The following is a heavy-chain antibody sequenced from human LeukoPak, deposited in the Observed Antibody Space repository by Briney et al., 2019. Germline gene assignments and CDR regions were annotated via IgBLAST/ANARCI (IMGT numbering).Heavy chain of an antibody. Sequence: GGSLRLSCAASGFTVSSEHMTWVRQAPGKGLEWVSIIYSGGSTYYADSVKGRFTISRDNSKNTLYLQMNSLRVEDTAVYYCARGGCSSSNCYGYYFDYWGQGTLVTVSS. J-gene: IGHJ4*02. CDR3: ARGGCSSSNCYGYYFDY. D-gene: IGHD2-2*01. CDR1: GFTVSSEH. CDR2: IYSGGST. V-gene: IGHV3-53*01.